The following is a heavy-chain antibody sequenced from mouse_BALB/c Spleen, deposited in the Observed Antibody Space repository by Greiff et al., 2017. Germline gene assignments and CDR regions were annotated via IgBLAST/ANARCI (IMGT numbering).Heavy chain of an antibody. CDR3: ARTGTPFAY. CDR1: GFNIKDTY. Sequence: EVHLVESGAELVKPGASVKLSCTASGFNIKDTYMHWVKQRPEQGLEWIGRIDPANGNTKYDPKFQGKATITADTSSNTAYLQLSSLTSEDTAVYYCARTGTPFAYWGQGTLVTVSA. V-gene: IGHV14-3*02. D-gene: IGHD4-1*01. CDR2: IDPANGNT. J-gene: IGHJ3*01.